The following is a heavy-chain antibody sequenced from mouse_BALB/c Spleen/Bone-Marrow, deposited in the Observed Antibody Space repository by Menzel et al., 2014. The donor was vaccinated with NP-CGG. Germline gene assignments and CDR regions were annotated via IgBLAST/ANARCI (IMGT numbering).Heavy chain of an antibody. V-gene: IGHV1S135*01. Sequence: ESGPELVKPGASVKVSCKASGYAFTSYNMYWVKQSHGKSLEWIGYIDPYSGGTNYNQKFRGKATLTVDKSSNTAYIHLNSLTSEDSAVYFCARELSRAMDYWGQGTSVTVSS. CDR3: ARELSRAMDY. CDR2: IDPYSGGT. CDR1: GYAFTSYN. J-gene: IGHJ4*01. D-gene: IGHD2-12*01.